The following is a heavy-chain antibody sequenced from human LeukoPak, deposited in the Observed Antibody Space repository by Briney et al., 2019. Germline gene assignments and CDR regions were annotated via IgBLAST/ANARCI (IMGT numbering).Heavy chain of an antibody. V-gene: IGHV3-23*01. CDR2: IRGSGGGT. CDR3: ARDPNGDYMGAFDF. J-gene: IGHJ3*01. CDR1: GFTFSNYA. Sequence: GGSLRLSCVASGFTFSNYAMIWVRQAPGKGLEWDSAIRGSGGGTVYADSVKGRFTIYSDNSENTLYLQMNNVRAEDTAIYYCARDPNGDYMGAFDFWGQGTLVTVSS. D-gene: IGHD4-17*01.